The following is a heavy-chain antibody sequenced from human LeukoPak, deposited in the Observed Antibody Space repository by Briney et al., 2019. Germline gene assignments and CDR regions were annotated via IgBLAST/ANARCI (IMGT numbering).Heavy chain of an antibody. J-gene: IGHJ3*02. CDR3: ARDLYSSSWLDAFDI. D-gene: IGHD6-13*01. CDR1: GFTFSSYW. CDR2: IKQDGSEK. V-gene: IGHV3-7*01. Sequence: PGGSLRLSCAASGFTFSSYWMSWVRQAPGKGLEWVANIKQDGSEKYYVDSVKGRFTISRDNAKNSLYPQMNSLRAEDTAVYYCARDLYSSSWLDAFDIWGQGTMVTVSS.